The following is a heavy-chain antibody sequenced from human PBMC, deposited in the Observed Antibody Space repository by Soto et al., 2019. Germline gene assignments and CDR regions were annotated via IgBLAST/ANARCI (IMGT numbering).Heavy chain of an antibody. V-gene: IGHV3-48*03. J-gene: IGHJ4*02. CDR1: GFTFGSSA. CDR3: ARGRDHCFDY. CDR2: ITPTASAT. Sequence: EVQLVESGGGLIQPGESLRLSCVVSGFTFGSSAMNWVRQTPEKGLEWIAFITPTASATYYADSVKGRFTISRDNARTSLYLQMDNLRAEDTAVYYCARGRDHCFDYWSQGTLVTVSS.